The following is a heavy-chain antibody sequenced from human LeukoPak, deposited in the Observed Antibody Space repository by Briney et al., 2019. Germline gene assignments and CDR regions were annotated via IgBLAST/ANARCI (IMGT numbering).Heavy chain of an antibody. Sequence: PSETLSLTCTVSGGSISSSSYYWGWIRQPPGKGLEWIGSIYYSGSTYYNPSLKSRVTISVDTSKDQFSLKLSSVTAADTAVYYCARVGGPGYSSGWYGSYFDYWGQGTLVTVSS. CDR1: GGSISSSSYY. CDR2: IYYSGST. V-gene: IGHV4-39*07. J-gene: IGHJ4*02. CDR3: ARVGGPGYSSGWYGSYFDY. D-gene: IGHD6-19*01.